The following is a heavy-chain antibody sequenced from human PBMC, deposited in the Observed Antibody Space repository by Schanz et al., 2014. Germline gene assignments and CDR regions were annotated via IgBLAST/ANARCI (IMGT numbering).Heavy chain of an antibody. D-gene: IGHD4-17*01. CDR3: ARKMKLGVYGGKGHDSLDI. Sequence: EVQLVQSGGGLVQPGGSLRLSCAASGFTFSSHWMHWVRQDPGKGLVWVARIISVGSNTDYADSVTGRFTISRDNAKNTLYLQMNALRAEDTAVYYCARKMKLGVYGGKGHDSLDIWGQGTMVTVSS. CDR1: GFTFSSHW. V-gene: IGHV3-74*01. CDR2: IISVGSNT. J-gene: IGHJ3*02.